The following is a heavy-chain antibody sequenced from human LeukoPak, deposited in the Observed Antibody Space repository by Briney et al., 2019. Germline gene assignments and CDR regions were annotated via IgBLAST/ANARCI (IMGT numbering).Heavy chain of an antibody. CDR2: IYYSGST. D-gene: IGHD5-12*01. Sequence: PSETLSLTCTVSGGSISSSSYYWGWIRQPPGKGLEWIGSIYYSGSTYYNPSLKSRVTISVDTSKNQFSLKLSSVTAADTAVYYCARAPVATISGYYYYMDVWGKGTTVTVSS. CDR1: GGSISSSSYY. J-gene: IGHJ6*03. CDR3: ARAPVATISGYYYYMDV. V-gene: IGHV4-39*07.